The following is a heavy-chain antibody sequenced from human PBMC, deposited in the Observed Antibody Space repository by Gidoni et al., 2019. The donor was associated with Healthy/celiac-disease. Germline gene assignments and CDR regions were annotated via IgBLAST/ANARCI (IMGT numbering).Heavy chain of an antibody. D-gene: IGHD6-13*01. CDR3: ARERGRQLVPAGGIDY. V-gene: IGHV1-18*01. Sequence: QVQLVQSGAEVKKPGASVKVSCKASGYTFPSYGLSWVRQAPGQGLEWMGWISAYNGNTNYAQKLQGRVTMTTDTSTSTAYMELRSLRSDDTAVYYCARERGRQLVPAGGIDYWGQGTLVTVSS. CDR1: GYTFPSYG. J-gene: IGHJ4*02. CDR2: ISAYNGNT.